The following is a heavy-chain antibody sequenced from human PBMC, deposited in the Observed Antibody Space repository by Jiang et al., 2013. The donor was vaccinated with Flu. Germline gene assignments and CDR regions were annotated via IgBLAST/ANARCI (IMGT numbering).Heavy chain of an antibody. CDR2: SALTMVT. V-gene: IGHV1-18*01. Sequence: GAEVKKPGASVKVSCKASGLHLLPAMVSAGCDRPLDKGLSGWDGSALTMVTQTNAQKLQGRVTMTTDTSTSTAYMELRSLRSDDTAVYYCARGGAYYDFWSGYYTRGYYFDYWGQGTLVTVSS. J-gene: IGHJ4*02. D-gene: IGHD3-3*01. CDR3: ARGGAYYDFWSGYYTRGYYFDY. CDR1: GLHLLPAMV.